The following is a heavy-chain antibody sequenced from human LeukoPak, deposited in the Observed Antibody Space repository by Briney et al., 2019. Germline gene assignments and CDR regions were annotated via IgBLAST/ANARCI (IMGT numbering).Heavy chain of an antibody. V-gene: IGHV1-69*13. CDR1: GGTFSSYA. CDR3: ARDGASGVNYYDSSGYYNNLDAFDI. CDR2: IIPIFGTA. D-gene: IGHD3-22*01. J-gene: IGHJ3*02. Sequence: SVKVSCKASGGTFSSYAISWVRQAPGQGLEWMGGIIPIFGTANYAQKFQGRVTITADESTSTAYMELSSLRSEDTAVYYCARDGASGVNYYDSSGYYNNLDAFDIWGQGTMVTVSS.